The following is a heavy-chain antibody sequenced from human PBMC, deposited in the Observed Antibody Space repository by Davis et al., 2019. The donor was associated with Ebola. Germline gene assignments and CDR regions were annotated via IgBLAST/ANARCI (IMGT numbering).Heavy chain of an antibody. V-gene: IGHV3-20*04. J-gene: IGHJ6*04. CDR3: ARDLLWFGSEYYYYGMDV. CDR1: GFVFNDYG. CDR2: INWNGGSA. Sequence: GGSLRLSCAASGFVFNDYGISWVRQAPGKGLEWISGINWNGGSAAYADSVRGRFTISRDNAKNSVHLQMNSLRVEDTALYYCARDLLWFGSEYYYYGMDVWGKGTTVTVSS. D-gene: IGHD3-10*01.